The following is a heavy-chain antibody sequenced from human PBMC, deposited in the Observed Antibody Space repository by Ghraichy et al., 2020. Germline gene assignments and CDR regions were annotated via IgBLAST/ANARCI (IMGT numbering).Heavy chain of an antibody. CDR3: ARHGGDTAMVTGAFDY. Sequence: SETLSLTCTVSGGSISSSSYYWGWIRQPPGKGLEWIGSIYYSGSTYYNPSLKSRVTISVDTSKNQFSLKLSSVTAADTAVYYCARHGGDTAMVTGAFDYWGQGTLVTVSS. J-gene: IGHJ4*02. V-gene: IGHV4-39*01. CDR1: GGSISSSSYY. D-gene: IGHD5-18*01. CDR2: IYYSGST.